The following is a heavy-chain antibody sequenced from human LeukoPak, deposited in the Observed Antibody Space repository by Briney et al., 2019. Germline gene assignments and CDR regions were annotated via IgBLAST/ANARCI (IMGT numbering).Heavy chain of an antibody. CDR3: ARVGSGVTVIDY. D-gene: IGHD2-15*01. V-gene: IGHV4-31*03. CDR1: GGSISSGGYY. CDR2: IYYSGST. J-gene: IGHJ4*02. Sequence: SQTLSLTCTVSGGSISSGGYYWSWIRQHPGKGLEWIGYIYYSGSTYYNPSLKSRVTISVDTSKNQFSLKLSSVTAADTAVYYCARVGSGVTVIDYWGQGTLVTVSS.